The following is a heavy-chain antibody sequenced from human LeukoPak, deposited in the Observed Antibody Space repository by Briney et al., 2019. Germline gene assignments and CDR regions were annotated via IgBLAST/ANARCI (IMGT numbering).Heavy chain of an antibody. Sequence: PPETLSLTCAVSGYSISSGYYWGWIRQPPGKGLEWIGSIYHSGSTYYNPSLKSRVTISVDTSKNQFSLKLSSVTAADTAVYYCARAYYGSGTFDYWGQGTLVTVSS. CDR2: IYHSGST. V-gene: IGHV4-38-2*01. CDR1: GYSISSGYY. J-gene: IGHJ4*02. CDR3: ARAYYGSGTFDY. D-gene: IGHD3-10*01.